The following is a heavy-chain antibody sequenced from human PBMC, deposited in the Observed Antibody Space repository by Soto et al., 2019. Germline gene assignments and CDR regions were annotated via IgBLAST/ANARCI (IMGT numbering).Heavy chain of an antibody. V-gene: IGHV1-69*06. CDR1: EDTFRNYA. J-gene: IGHJ2*01. CDR2: IIPIFGTA. CDR3: ASTKYDSFSYYYWYLGL. D-gene: IGHD3-22*01. Sequence: QVELVQSGAEVKKPGSSVKVSCQASEDTFRNYAISWVRQAPGQGLEWMGGIIPIFGTANYAQKFQGRVTITAEKYANTVYLELTSMRSDDTAVYYCASTKYDSFSYYYWYLGLWGRGTLVTVSS.